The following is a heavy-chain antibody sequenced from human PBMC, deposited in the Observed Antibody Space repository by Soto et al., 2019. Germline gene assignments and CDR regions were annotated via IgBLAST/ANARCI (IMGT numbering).Heavy chain of an antibody. CDR1: GGSISSGDYY. Sequence: QVQLQESGPGLVKPSQTLSLTCTVSGGSISSGDYYWSWIRQPPGKGLEWIGYIYYSGSTYYNPSLKSRVPISVDTSKNQFALKLTSVTAADTAVYYGASQQTRYSSSLEFAYGGKGTLVTVSS. CDR3: ASQQTRYSSSLEFAY. D-gene: IGHD6-6*01. V-gene: IGHV4-30-4*01. CDR2: IYYSGST. J-gene: IGHJ4*02.